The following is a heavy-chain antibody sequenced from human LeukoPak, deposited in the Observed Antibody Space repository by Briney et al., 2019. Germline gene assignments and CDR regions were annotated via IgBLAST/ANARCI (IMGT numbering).Heavy chain of an antibody. J-gene: IGHJ4*02. CDR3: ARDRSYYNYFEY. V-gene: IGHV3-7*04. Sequence: PGGSLRLSCAASGFIFSNYWMSWVRQAPGKGLEWVANIKQDGSEKYHVDSVKGRFTISRDNAKNSLYLQMNGLRAEDTAIYYCARDRSYYNYFEYWGQGILVTVSS. CDR1: GFIFSNYW. CDR2: IKQDGSEK. D-gene: IGHD3-10*01.